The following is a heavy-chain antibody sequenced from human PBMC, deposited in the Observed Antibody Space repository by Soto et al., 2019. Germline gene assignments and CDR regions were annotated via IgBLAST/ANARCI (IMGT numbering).Heavy chain of an antibody. D-gene: IGHD6-13*01. CDR2: IYWDDDK. V-gene: IGHV2-5*02. CDR1: GFSLSSPGMN. Sequence: QVTLKESGPTLVKPTQTLTLTCTFSGFSLSSPGMNVGWIRQPPGKALEWLAMIYWDDDKRFNPSLKNRLTITKDTSKNQVVLTVTNMDPVDTGTYYCAPSEGSSCFCDSWGQGTLVTVSS. J-gene: IGHJ4*02. CDR3: APSEGSSCFCDS.